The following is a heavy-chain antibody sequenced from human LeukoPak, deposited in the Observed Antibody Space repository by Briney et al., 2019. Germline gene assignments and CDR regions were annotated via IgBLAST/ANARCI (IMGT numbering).Heavy chain of an antibody. Sequence: PGGSLRLSCAASGFTFSSYAMRWVRQAPGKGLEWVAVISYDGSNKYYADSVKGRFTISRDNSKNTLYLQMNSLRAEDTAVYYCARDSGVGYSSGWFDYWGQGTLVTVSS. CDR3: ARDSGVGYSSGWFDY. V-gene: IGHV3-30*04. J-gene: IGHJ4*02. CDR2: ISYDGSNK. CDR1: GFTFSSYA. D-gene: IGHD6-19*01.